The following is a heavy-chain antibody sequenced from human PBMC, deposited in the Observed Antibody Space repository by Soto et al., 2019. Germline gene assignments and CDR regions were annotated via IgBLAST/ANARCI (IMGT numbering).Heavy chain of an antibody. Sequence: QVQLVESGGGVVQPGRSLRLSCAASGFTFSSYGMHWVRQAPGKGLEWVAVISYDGSNKYYADSVKGRFTISRDNSKNTLYLQMNSLRAEDTAVYYCAKVGYDSSGYRGGGIYWGQGTLVTVSS. CDR3: AKVGYDSSGYRGGGIY. D-gene: IGHD3-22*01. V-gene: IGHV3-30*18. CDR2: ISYDGSNK. J-gene: IGHJ4*02. CDR1: GFTFSSYG.